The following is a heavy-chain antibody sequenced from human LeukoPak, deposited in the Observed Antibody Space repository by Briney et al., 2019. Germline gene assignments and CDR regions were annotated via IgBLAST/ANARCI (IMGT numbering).Heavy chain of an antibody. Sequence: SETLSLTCTVYGGSISSYYWSWIRQPPGKGLEWIGYIYYSGSTNYNPSLKSRVTISVDTSKNQFSLKLSSVTAADTAVYYCARVVRTYYYDSSGYYGRDDYYYGMDVWGQGATVTVSS. CDR1: GGSISSYY. J-gene: IGHJ6*02. CDR3: ARVVRTYYYDSSGYYGRDDYYYGMDV. CDR2: IYYSGST. D-gene: IGHD3-22*01. V-gene: IGHV4-59*08.